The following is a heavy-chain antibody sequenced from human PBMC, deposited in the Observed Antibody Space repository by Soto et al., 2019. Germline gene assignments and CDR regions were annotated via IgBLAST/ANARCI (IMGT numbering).Heavy chain of an antibody. D-gene: IGHD3-3*01. Sequence: GGSLRLSCAASGFDFSSYSMNWVRQAPRKRLEWVSSINEDSSYIYYAHSLRGRFTISRDNAKESLYLQMNSLRAEDTAVYYCVRDFGWYFRSGYMDVWGDGATVTVSS. CDR1: GFDFSSYS. CDR3: VRDFGWYFRSGYMDV. CDR2: INEDSSYI. J-gene: IGHJ6*03. V-gene: IGHV3-21*01.